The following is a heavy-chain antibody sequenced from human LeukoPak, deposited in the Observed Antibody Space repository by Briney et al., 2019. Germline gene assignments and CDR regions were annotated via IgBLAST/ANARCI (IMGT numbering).Heavy chain of an antibody. J-gene: IGHJ4*02. D-gene: IGHD6-13*01. CDR2: INPSGGST. CDR3: ARVLGYSSSWYYFDY. CDR1: GYTFTSYY. Sequence: ASVKVSCKASGYTFTSYYMHWVRQAPGQGLEWMGIINPSGGSTSYAQKFQGRVTMTRDMSTSTVYMELSSLRSEDTAAYYCARVLGYSSSWYYFDYWGQGTLVTVSS. V-gene: IGHV1-46*01.